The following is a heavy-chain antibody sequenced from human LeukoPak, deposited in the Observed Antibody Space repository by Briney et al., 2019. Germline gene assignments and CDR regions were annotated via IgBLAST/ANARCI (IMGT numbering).Heavy chain of an antibody. CDR3: AREPPTEEMATVHFDY. CDR1: GGTFSSYG. Sequence: ASVKVSCKASGGTFSSYGISWVRQAPGQGLEWMGRIIPIFGIANYAQKFQGRVTITADKSTSTAYMELSSLRSEDTAVYYCAREPPTEEMATVHFDYWGQGTLVTVPS. CDR2: IIPIFGIA. J-gene: IGHJ4*02. V-gene: IGHV1-69*04. D-gene: IGHD5-24*01.